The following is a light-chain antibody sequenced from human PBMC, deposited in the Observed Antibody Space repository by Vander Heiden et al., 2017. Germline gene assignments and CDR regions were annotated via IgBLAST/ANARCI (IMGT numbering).Light chain of an antibody. J-gene: IGLJ2*01. Sequence: QSVLTQPPSVSGAPGQRATISCTGSSSNIGAGYDGHWYQQLPGAAPKLLINGNTNRPSGVPDRFSGSRSGTSASLAITGLQAEDEADYYCQSYDSRLTGHVVFGGGTKLTVL. V-gene: IGLV1-40*01. CDR3: QSYDSRLTGHVV. CDR2: GNT. CDR1: SSNIGAGYD.